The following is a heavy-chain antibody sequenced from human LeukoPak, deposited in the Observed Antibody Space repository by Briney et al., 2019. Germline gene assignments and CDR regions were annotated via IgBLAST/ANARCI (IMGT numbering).Heavy chain of an antibody. J-gene: IGHJ5*02. V-gene: IGHV6-1*01. D-gene: IGHD3-16*01. CDR3: ARDLRKWGSPWFDP. CDR1: GDSFSSNSAA. CDR2: TYYRSNWYN. Sequence: SQTLSLTCALSGDSFSSNSAAWNWIRQSPSRGLEGLGRTYYRSNWYNDYAVSVKSRITINPDTSKHQFSLQLNSVTPEDTAVYYCARDLRKWGSPWFDPWGQGTLVTVSS.